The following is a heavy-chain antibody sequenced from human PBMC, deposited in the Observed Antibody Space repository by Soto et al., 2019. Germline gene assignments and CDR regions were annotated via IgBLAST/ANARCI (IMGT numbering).Heavy chain of an antibody. Sequence: QVQLVQSGAEVKKPGALVKVSCKASGYTFTSYGISWVRQAPGQGLEWMGWISAYNGNTNYAQKLQGRVTMTTDTSTSTAYMELRSLRSDDTAVYYCARDLYDFWSGYQSWYFDYWGQGTLVTVSS. D-gene: IGHD3-3*01. CDR2: ISAYNGNT. CDR3: ARDLYDFWSGYQSWYFDY. CDR1: GYTFTSYG. J-gene: IGHJ4*02. V-gene: IGHV1-18*01.